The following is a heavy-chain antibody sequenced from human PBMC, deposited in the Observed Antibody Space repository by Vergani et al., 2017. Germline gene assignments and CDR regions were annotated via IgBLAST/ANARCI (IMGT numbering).Heavy chain of an antibody. D-gene: IGHD3-9*01. Sequence: VQLVESGGGLVQPGGSLRLSCAASGFTFGDHGFHWVRRPPGKGLEWVALISYDGTNKYYTNSVRGRFTISRDNAQNTLYLQMNSLRVEDTGVYYCARARCIETCYMSNWLDSWGQGTLVTVSS. J-gene: IGHJ5*01. CDR1: GFTFGDHG. CDR3: ARARCIETCYMSNWLDS. CDR2: ISYDGTNK. V-gene: IGHV3-30-3*01.